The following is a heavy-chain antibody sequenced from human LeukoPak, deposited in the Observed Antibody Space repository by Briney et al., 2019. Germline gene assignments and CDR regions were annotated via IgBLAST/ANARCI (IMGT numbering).Heavy chain of an antibody. CDR3: TTDGDYYDSSGYYFPSLFDY. Sequence: PGGSLRLSCAASGFTFSSYSMNWVRQAPGKGLEWVSYISSSSSTIYYADSVKGRFTISRDNAKNSLYLQMNSLKTEDTAVYYCTTDGDYYDSSGYYFPSLFDYWGQGTLVTVSS. D-gene: IGHD3-22*01. CDR2: ISSSSSTI. CDR1: GFTFSSYS. J-gene: IGHJ4*02. V-gene: IGHV3-48*01.